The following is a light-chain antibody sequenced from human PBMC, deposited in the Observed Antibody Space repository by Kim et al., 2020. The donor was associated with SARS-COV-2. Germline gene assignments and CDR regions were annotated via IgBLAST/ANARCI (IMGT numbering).Light chain of an antibody. V-gene: IGLV3-19*01. J-gene: IGLJ2*01. CDR3: KSRGASGNVV. CDR2: GKN. Sequence: SSELTQDPAVSVALGQTVRITCRGDSLRSYYATWYQQKAGQAPVLVIYGKNNRPSGIPDRFSGSSSGNTASLTITGAQAEDEADHYCKSRGASGNVVFGGGTQLTVL. CDR1: SLRSYY.